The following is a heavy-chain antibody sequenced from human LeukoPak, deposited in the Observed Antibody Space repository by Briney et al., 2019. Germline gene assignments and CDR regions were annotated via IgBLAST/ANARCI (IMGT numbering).Heavy chain of an antibody. CDR3: SRAARGYCSRTSCYIVAPIDY. CDR1: GFTLSSDW. J-gene: IGHJ4*02. CDR2: MNQDGSDT. V-gene: IGHV3-74*01. Sequence: AGGSLRLSCAVSGFTLSSDWMHWVRQAPGKGLEWVSRMNQDGSDTSYADSAKGRFTISRDNAKNTLYLQMNSLRAEDTAVYYCSRAARGYCSRTSCYIVAPIDYWGQGTLVAVSS. D-gene: IGHD2-2*02.